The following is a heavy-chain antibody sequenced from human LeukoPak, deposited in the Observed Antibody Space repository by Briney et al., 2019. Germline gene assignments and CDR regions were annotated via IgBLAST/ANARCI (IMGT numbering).Heavy chain of an antibody. CDR1: GFTLSSYA. CDR2: ISGSGGST. V-gene: IGHV3-23*01. CDR3: AREYYDILTGYYYEHRHDAFDI. Sequence: GGSLRLSCTASGFTLSSYAMSWVRRAPGKGVEWVSAISGSGGSTYYADSVKGRFTISRDNSKNTLYLQMNSLRAEDTAVYYCAREYYDILTGYYYEHRHDAFDIWGQGTMVTVSS. D-gene: IGHD3-9*01. J-gene: IGHJ3*02.